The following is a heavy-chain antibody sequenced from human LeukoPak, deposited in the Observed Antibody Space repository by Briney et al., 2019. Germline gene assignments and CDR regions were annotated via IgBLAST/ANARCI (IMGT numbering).Heavy chain of an antibody. D-gene: IGHD6-19*01. J-gene: IGHJ4*02. CDR1: GFTLSSYE. V-gene: IGHV3-48*03. CDR2: ISTSGYTI. CDR3: ARGSYSSGWYFDY. Sequence: GGSLRLSCAASGFTLSSYEMSWVRQAPGKGLEWVSYISTSGYTIYYADSVKGRFTISRDNAKNSLYLQMNSLRAEDTAVYYCARGSYSSGWYFDYWGQGTLVTVSS.